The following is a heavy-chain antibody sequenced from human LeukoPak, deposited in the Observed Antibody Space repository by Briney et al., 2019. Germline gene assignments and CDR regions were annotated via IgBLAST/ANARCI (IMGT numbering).Heavy chain of an antibody. CDR3: ATGSPLPLDF. D-gene: IGHD1-1*01. CDR1: TGSISSYY. CDR2: IYYTGST. V-gene: IGHV4-59*08. J-gene: IGHJ4*02. Sequence: PSETLSLTCTVSTGSISSYYWSWIRQPPGKPLEWIGYIYYTGSTYYNPSLKSRVTISVDTSKNQYSLKLSSVTAADTAVYYCATGSPLPLDFWGQGTLVTVSS.